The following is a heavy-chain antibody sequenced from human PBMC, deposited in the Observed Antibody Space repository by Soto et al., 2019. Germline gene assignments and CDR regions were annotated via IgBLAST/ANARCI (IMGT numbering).Heavy chain of an antibody. CDR2: LYTRGTT. CDR3: AKGGTYYFDS. CDR1: GASISNFY. V-gene: IGHV4-4*07. J-gene: IGHJ4*02. D-gene: IGHD3-16*01. Sequence: SENLSLTCSVSGASISNFYWSWIRQSAGKGLEWIGRLYTRGTTDYNSSIKSRVTMSIDTSKNRVSMSLTSVTAADTAVYYCAKGGTYYFDSWGQRIVVTVSS.